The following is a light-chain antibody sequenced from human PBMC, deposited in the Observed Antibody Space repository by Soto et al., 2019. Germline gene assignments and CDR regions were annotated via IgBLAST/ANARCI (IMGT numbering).Light chain of an antibody. V-gene: IGKV3-20*01. Sequence: ELVLTQSPGTLSLSPGERATLSCRASQSVSSTFLVWYQQKPGQAPRLLIYGASTRATGIPDRFSGSGSGTDFTLTISRLEPEDVGVYYCQEYGSSPLFAFGPGTKVEIK. CDR2: GAS. CDR3: QEYGSSPLFA. J-gene: IGKJ3*01. CDR1: QSVSSTF.